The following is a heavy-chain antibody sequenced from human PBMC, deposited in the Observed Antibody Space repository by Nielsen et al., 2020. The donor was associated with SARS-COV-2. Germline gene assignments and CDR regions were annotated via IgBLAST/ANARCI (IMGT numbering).Heavy chain of an antibody. CDR3: AKDDQLWGGIAVH. D-gene: IGHD6-19*01. CDR2: ISWNSGSI. Sequence: GGSLRLSCAASGFTFDDYAMHWVRQAPGKGLEWVSGISWNSGSIGYADSVKGRFTISRDNAKNSLYLQMNSLRAEDTALYYCAKDDQLWGGIAVHWGQGTLVTVSS. CDR1: GFTFDDYA. V-gene: IGHV3-9*01. J-gene: IGHJ4*02.